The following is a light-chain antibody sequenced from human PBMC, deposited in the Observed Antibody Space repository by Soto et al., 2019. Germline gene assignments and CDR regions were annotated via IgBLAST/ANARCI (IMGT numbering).Light chain of an antibody. J-gene: IGKJ1*01. CDR3: QQYNSYSRT. CDR2: KAS. Sequence: DIQMTQSPSTVSASVGDRVTITCRASHSISSWLAWYQQKPGKAPKLLIYKASSLESGVPSRFSGSGSGTEFTLTISSLQPDDFATYYCQQYNSYSRTFGQGTKVDI. V-gene: IGKV1-5*03. CDR1: HSISSW.